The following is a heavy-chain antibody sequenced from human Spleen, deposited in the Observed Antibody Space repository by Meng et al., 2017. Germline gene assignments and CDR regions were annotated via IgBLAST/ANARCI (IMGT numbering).Heavy chain of an antibody. CDR3: ARVAGDSDLGGLVVFRYWYFDF. CDR1: GCSISDDY. V-gene: IGHV4-59*01. D-gene: IGHD2-8*02. CDR2: MSYSGSM. J-gene: IGHJ2*01. Sequence: SETLSLTCTVSGCSISDDYWSWVRQPPGQGLVWVGYMSYSGSMNYNPSHKSQVTISVDTSKNQFSLKLTSVTAADTTVYYCARVAGDSDLGGLVVFRYWYFDFWGHGTLVTVSS.